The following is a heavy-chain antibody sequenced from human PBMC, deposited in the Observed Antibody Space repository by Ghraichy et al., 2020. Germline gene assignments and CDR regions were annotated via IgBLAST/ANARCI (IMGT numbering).Heavy chain of an antibody. CDR3: AKEGSRNY. CDR2: ISDSGDRT. Sequence: GGSLRLSCAASGLTFSSYAMSWVRQAPGKGLEWVSLISDSGDRTYYADSVKGRFTISRDNSKNTLFLQMNNLRAEDTAVYYCAKEGSRNYWGQGTLVTVSS. CDR1: GLTFSSYA. V-gene: IGHV3-23*01. D-gene: IGHD3-10*01. J-gene: IGHJ4*02.